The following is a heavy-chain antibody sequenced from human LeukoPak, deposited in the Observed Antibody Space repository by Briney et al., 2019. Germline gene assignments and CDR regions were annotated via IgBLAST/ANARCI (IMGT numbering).Heavy chain of an antibody. V-gene: IGHV3-23*01. J-gene: IGHJ3*01. D-gene: IGHD5-24*01. CDR3: AKDIQLST. Sequence: GGSLRLSCAASGFTFRSYAMNWVRQAPGKGLEWVSLISSSGNNAYYADSVKGRFTISRDNSKNTLSLQMNSLRVEDTAIYYCAKDIQLSTWGLGTRVTVSS. CDR1: GFTFRSYA. CDR2: ISSSGNNA.